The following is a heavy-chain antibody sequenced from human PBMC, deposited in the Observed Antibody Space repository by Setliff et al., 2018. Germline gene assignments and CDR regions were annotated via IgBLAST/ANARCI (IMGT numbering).Heavy chain of an antibody. D-gene: IGHD3-3*01. Sequence: PSETLSLTCSVSGGSITGSSDYWGWVRQPPGEGLEWIGSINYSGRSHYDPSLRSRVAIFMDMSKNQYSLTLSSVTAADTALYFCARQKYWSGYYGEGYYYYMDVWGKGTTVTVS. CDR2: INYSGRS. CDR3: ARQKYWSGYYGEGYYYYMDV. V-gene: IGHV4-39*01. J-gene: IGHJ6*03. CDR1: GGSITGSSDY.